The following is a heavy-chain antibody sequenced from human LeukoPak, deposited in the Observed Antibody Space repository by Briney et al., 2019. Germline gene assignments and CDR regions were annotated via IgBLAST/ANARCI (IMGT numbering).Heavy chain of an antibody. CDR3: AREVHEYCSSTSCYPSYYYYYMDV. Sequence: ASVKVSCKASGYTFTSYGISWVRQAPGQGLEWMGWISAYNGNTNYAQKLQGRVTMTTDTSTSTAYMELRSLRPDDTAVYYCAREVHEYCSSTSCYPSYYYYYMDVWGKGTTVTVSS. D-gene: IGHD2-2*01. V-gene: IGHV1-18*01. J-gene: IGHJ6*03. CDR2: ISAYNGNT. CDR1: GYTFTSYG.